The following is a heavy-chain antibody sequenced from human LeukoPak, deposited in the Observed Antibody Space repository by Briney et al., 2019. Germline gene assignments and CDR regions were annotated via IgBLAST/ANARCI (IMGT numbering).Heavy chain of an antibody. CDR3: ARGAYSKIDP. CDR2: ITNSVSTI. CDR1: GFTFSDCY. D-gene: IGHD4-11*01. V-gene: IGHV3-11*04. Sequence: GGSLRLSCAASGFTFSDCYMSWIRQAPGKGLEWVSYITNSVSTIYYADSVKGRFTISRDNAKNSLYLQMNSLRDEDTAVYYCARGAYSKIDPWGQGTLVTVSS. J-gene: IGHJ5*02.